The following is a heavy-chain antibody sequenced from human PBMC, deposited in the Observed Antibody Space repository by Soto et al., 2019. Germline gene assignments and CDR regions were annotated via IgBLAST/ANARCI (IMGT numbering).Heavy chain of an antibody. CDR2: IYYSGST. CDR1: GGSISSYY. CDR3: ASHLSSSAHFDY. D-gene: IGHD6-6*01. J-gene: IGHJ4*02. V-gene: IGHV4-59*08. Sequence: SETLSLTCTVSGGSISSYYWSWIRQPPGKGLEWIGYIYYSGSTNYNPSLKSRVTISVDTSKNQFSLKLSSVTAADTAVYYCASHLSSSAHFDYWGQGTLVTVSS.